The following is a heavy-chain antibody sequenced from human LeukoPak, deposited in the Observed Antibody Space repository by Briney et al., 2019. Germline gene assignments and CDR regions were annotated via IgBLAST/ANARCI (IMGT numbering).Heavy chain of an antibody. CDR3: AKDSEWFGEAYGMDV. Sequence: GGSLRLSCAASGFTFSSYAMSWVRQAPGQGLEWVSAISGSGGSTYYADSVKGRVTISRDNSKNTLYLQMNSLRAEDTAVYHCAKDSEWFGEAYGMDVWGQGTTVTVS. CDR1: GFTFSSYA. CDR2: ISGSGGST. V-gene: IGHV3-23*01. D-gene: IGHD3-10*01. J-gene: IGHJ6*02.